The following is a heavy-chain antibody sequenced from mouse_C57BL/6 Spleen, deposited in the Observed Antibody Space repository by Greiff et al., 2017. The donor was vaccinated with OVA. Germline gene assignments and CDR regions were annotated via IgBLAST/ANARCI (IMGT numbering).Heavy chain of an antibody. V-gene: IGHV1-59*01. CDR2: IDPSDSYT. CDR3: ASGDYGSSYDY. Sequence: QVQLQQPGAELVRPGTSVKLSCKASGYTFTSYWMHWVKQRPGQGLEWIGVIDPSDSYTNYNQKFKGKATLTVDTSSSTAYMQLSSLTSEDSAIYYCASGDYGSSYDYWGQGTTLTVSS. D-gene: IGHD1-1*01. J-gene: IGHJ2*01. CDR1: GYTFTSYW.